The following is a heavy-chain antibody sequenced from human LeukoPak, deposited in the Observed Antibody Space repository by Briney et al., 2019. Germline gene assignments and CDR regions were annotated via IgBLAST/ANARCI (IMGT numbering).Heavy chain of an antibody. V-gene: IGHV3-30-3*01. Sequence: GGSLRLSCAASGFTFSSYAMHWVRQAPGKGLEWVAVISYDGSNKYYADSVKGRFTISRDNSKNTLYLQMNSLRAEDTAVYYCAKVFSMDFWSGYYTWDYYYYMDVWGKGTTVTVSS. D-gene: IGHD3-3*01. CDR2: ISYDGSNK. CDR1: GFTFSSYA. J-gene: IGHJ6*03. CDR3: AKVFSMDFWSGYYTWDYYYYMDV.